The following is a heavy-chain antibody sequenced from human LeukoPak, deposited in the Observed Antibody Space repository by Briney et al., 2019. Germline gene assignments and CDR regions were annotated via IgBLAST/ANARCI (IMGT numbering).Heavy chain of an antibody. V-gene: IGHV3-15*01. CDR3: TTGKYGDYYFDN. J-gene: IGHJ4*02. D-gene: IGHD4-17*01. CDR1: GFTFSNAW. Sequence: PGGSLRLSCAASGFTFSNAWMTWVRQPPGKGLDWVGRLKSKTDGGTTDYAAPVKGRFTISRDDSKNTLYLQMNSLKTEDTAVYYCTTGKYGDYYFDNWGQGTLVTVSS. CDR2: LKSKTDGGTT.